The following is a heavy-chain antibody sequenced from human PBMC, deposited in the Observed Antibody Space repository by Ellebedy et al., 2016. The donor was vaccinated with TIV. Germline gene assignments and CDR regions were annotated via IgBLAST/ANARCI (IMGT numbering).Heavy chain of an antibody. CDR1: GFTFSSYS. CDR3: TRDGDEVGATFFGY. J-gene: IGHJ4*02. CDR2: ISSSSSTI. V-gene: IGHV3-48*02. D-gene: IGHD3-3*01. Sequence: GESLKISCVASGFTFSSYSMNWVRQAPGKGLEWVSYISSSSSTIYYADSVKGRFTISRDNSKNSLYLQMNSMRDEDTAVYYCTRDGDEVGATFFGYWGQGTMVTVSS.